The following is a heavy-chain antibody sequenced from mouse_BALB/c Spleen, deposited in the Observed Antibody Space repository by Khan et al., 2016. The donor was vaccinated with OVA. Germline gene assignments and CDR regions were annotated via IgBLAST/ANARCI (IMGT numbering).Heavy chain of an antibody. Sequence: VKLQESGAELAKPGASVKMSCKASGYTFTSYWMHWVKQRPGQGLEWIGYIHPSNGYTEYNQKFKDKATLTADKSSSTAYMPLSSLTAEDPAVYYCANHGSSSGWFTYWGQGTLGTVSA. D-gene: IGHD1-1*01. CDR3: ANHGSSSGWFTY. J-gene: IGHJ3*01. CDR1: GYTFTSYW. V-gene: IGHV1-7*01. CDR2: IHPSNGYT.